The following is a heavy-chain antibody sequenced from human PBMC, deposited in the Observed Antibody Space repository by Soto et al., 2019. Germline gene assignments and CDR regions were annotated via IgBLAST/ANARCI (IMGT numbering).Heavy chain of an antibody. D-gene: IGHD3-3*01. Sequence: ETLSLACPVSGVSLTKYYWSWIRRPAGKGLEWIGLVSTSGNVVSKASLRSRLTMSVDTSKNQFSLRLTSVNAADTAVYYCARANNDFWSLYPLAFDYWGQGALVTVYS. V-gene: IGHV4-4*07. J-gene: IGHJ4*02. CDR3: ARANNDFWSLYPLAFDY. CDR1: GVSLTKYY. CDR2: VSTSGNV.